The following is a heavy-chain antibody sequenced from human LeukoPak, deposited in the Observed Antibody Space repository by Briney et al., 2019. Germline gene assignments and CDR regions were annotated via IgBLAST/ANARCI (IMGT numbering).Heavy chain of an antibody. V-gene: IGHV4-59*01. CDR3: AREDWNYGAFDI. CDR1: GGSISSYY. CDR2: IYYSGST. D-gene: IGHD1-7*01. Sequence: PSETLSLTCTVSGGSISSYYWSWIRHPPGKGLEWIGYIYYSGSTNYNPSLKSRVTISVDTSKNQFSLKLSSVTAADTAVYYCAREDWNYGAFDIWGQGTMVTVSS. J-gene: IGHJ3*02.